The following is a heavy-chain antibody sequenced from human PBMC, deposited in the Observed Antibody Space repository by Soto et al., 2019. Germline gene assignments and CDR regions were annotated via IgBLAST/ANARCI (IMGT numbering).Heavy chain of an antibody. D-gene: IGHD6-13*01. Sequence: QVQLVESGGGVVQPGMSLRLSCAASGFTFSSYGMHWVRQAPGKGLEGVAVIWYDGSNKYYADSVKGRFTISRDNSKNTLYLQMNSLRAEDTAGYYCARDWASSSWSPRGWFDPWGQGTLVTVSS. J-gene: IGHJ5*02. CDR1: GFTFSSYG. CDR3: ARDWASSSWSPRGWFDP. V-gene: IGHV3-33*01. CDR2: IWYDGSNK.